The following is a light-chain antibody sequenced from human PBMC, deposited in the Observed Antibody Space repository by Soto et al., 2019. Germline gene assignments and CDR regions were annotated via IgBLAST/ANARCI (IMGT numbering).Light chain of an antibody. CDR3: QQRCNSPIT. J-gene: IGKJ5*01. CDR2: DGS. CDR1: LDVAGS. Sequence: LLTQSPSTLSLSLGERATLSCRAGLDVAGSLSWYQVKPGQAPRLLIYDGSNRATGIPARFSGSGSGTEHSLTISSLEPEDFAVYYCQQRCNSPITFGQGTRLEIK. V-gene: IGKV3-11*01.